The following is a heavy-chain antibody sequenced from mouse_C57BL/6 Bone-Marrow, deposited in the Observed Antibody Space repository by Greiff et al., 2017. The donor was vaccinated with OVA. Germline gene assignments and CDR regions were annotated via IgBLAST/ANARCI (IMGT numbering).Heavy chain of an antibody. CDR3: ARGFAY. CDR1: GFNIKDYY. J-gene: IGHJ3*01. CDR2: IAPEDGET. Sequence: EVQLQQSGAELVKPGASVKLSCTASGFNIKDYYMPWVKQRPEQGLEWIGRIAPEDGETQYAPKFQGKATITADTSSNTAYLQRSNLTSEDTAVYYCARGFAYWGQGTLVTVSA. V-gene: IGHV14-2*01.